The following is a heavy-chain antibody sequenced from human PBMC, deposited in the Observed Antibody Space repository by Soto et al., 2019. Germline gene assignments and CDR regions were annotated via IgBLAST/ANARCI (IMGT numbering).Heavy chain of an antibody. J-gene: IGHJ2*01. Sequence: SETLSLTCTVSGGSISSSSYYWGWIRQPPGKGLEWIGSIYYSGSTYYNPSLKSRVTISVDTSKNQFSLKLSSVTAADTAVYYCARVVGDGYNSPTWYFDLWGRGTLVTVSS. V-gene: IGHV4-39*01. CDR3: ARVVGDGYNSPTWYFDL. CDR2: IYYSGST. D-gene: IGHD5-12*01. CDR1: GGSISSSSYY.